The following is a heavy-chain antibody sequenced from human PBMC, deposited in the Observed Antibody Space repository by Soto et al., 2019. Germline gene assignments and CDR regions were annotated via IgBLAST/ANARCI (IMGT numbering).Heavy chain of an antibody. CDR1: GFTFSSYS. D-gene: IGHD4-17*01. Sequence: GGSLRLSCAASGFTFSSYSMNWVRQAPGKGLEWVSYISSSSSTIYYADSVKGRFTISRDNAKNSLYLQMNSLRDEDTAVYYCARDDYGDYSGWFDPWGQGTLVTVSS. J-gene: IGHJ5*02. CDR3: ARDDYGDYSGWFDP. V-gene: IGHV3-48*02. CDR2: ISSSSSTI.